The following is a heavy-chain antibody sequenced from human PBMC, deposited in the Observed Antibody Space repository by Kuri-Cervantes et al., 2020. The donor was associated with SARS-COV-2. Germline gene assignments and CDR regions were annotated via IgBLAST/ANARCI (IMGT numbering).Heavy chain of an antibody. CDR3: AREGMVRGATFFDY. J-gene: IGHJ4*02. V-gene: IGHV3-9*01. Sequence: SLKISCAASGFTFDDYAMHWVRQAPGKGLEWVSGISWNSGSIGYADSVKGRFTISRDNSKNTLYLQMNSLRAEDTAVYYCAREGMVRGATFFDYWGQGTLVTVSS. CDR1: GFTFDDYA. CDR2: ISWNSGSI. D-gene: IGHD3-10*01.